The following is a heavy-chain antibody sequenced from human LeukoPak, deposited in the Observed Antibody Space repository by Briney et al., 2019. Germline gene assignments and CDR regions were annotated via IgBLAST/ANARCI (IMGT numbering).Heavy chain of an antibody. CDR2: INPNSGGT. CDR1: GYTFTGYY. CDR3: ARMVGIWQWLVGRYWFDP. V-gene: IGHV1-2*02. J-gene: IGHJ5*02. D-gene: IGHD6-19*01. Sequence: ASVKVSCKASGYTFTGYYMHWVRQAPGQGLEWMGWINPNSGGTNYAQKFQGRVTMTRDTSISTAYMELSGLRSDDTAVYYCARMVGIWQWLVGRYWFDPWGQGTLVTVSS.